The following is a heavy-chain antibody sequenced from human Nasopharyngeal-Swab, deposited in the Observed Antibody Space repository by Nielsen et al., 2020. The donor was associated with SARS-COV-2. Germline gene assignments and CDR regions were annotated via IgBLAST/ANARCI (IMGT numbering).Heavy chain of an antibody. CDR3: AKDGEAFYYYYYYMDV. Sequence: GGSLRLSCAASGFTFSNYGMHWVRQAPGKGLEWVAVIPYHGSYKYYADSVKGRFTISRDNSKNTLYLQMNSLRAEDTAVFYCAKDGEAFYYYYYYMDVWGKGTTVTVSS. V-gene: IGHV3-30*18. CDR1: GFTFSNYG. CDR2: IPYHGSYK. J-gene: IGHJ6*03. D-gene: IGHD2-21*01.